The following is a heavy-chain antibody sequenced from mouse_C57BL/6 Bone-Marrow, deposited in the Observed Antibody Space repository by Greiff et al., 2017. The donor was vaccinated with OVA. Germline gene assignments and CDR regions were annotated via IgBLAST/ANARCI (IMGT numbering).Heavy chain of an antibody. D-gene: IGHD1-1*01. V-gene: IGHV1-15*01. CDR3: TRWGDGSSRYYYAMDD. J-gene: IGHJ4*01. CDR2: IDPETGGT. CDR1: GYTFTDYE. Sequence: QVQLQQSGAELVRPGASVTLSCKASGYTFTDYEMHWVKQTPVHGLEWIGAIDPETGGTAYNQKFKGQAILTADKSSSTAYMELRSLPSEDSAVYYCTRWGDGSSRYYYAMDDWGQGTSVTVSS.